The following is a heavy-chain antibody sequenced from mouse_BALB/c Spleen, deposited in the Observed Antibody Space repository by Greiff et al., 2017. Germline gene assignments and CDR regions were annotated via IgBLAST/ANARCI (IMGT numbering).Heavy chain of an antibody. CDR2: ISSGGST. CDR3: ARDSD. J-gene: IGHJ4*01. CDR1: GFTFSSYA. V-gene: IGHV5-6-5*01. Sequence: EVQGVESGGGLVKPGGSLKLSCAASGFTFSSYAMSWVRQTLEKRLEWVASISSGGSTYYPDSVKGRFTISRDNARNNLYLQMSSLKSEDTAMYYCARDSDWGQGTSVTVSS.